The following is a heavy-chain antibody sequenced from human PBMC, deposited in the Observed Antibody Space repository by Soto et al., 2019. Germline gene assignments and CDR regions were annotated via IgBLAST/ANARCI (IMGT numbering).Heavy chain of an antibody. Sequence: ASVKVSCKASGYTFTGYYMHWVRQAPGQGLEWMGWINPNSGGTNYAQKFQGWVTMTRDTSISTAYMELSRLRSDDTAVYYCARGNGSDFWSGYSYGMDVWGQGTTVTVSS. CDR1: GYTFTGYY. V-gene: IGHV1-2*04. CDR3: ARGNGSDFWSGYSYGMDV. J-gene: IGHJ6*02. CDR2: INPNSGGT. D-gene: IGHD3-3*01.